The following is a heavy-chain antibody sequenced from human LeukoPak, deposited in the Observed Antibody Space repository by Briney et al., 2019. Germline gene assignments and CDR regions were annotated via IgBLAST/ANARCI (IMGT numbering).Heavy chain of an antibody. D-gene: IGHD3-3*01. Sequence: SETLSLTCTVSGGSISSSSYYWGWIRQPPGKGLEWIGSIYYSGSTYYNPSLKSRVTISVDTSKNQFSLKLSSVTAADTAVYYCARGNYDFWSGYYDPPDYWGQGTLVTVSS. CDR3: ARGNYDFWSGYYDPPDY. CDR1: GGSISSSSYY. V-gene: IGHV4-39*07. J-gene: IGHJ4*02. CDR2: IYYSGST.